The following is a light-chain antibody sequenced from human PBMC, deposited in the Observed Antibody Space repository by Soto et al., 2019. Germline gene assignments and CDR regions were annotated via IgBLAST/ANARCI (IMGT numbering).Light chain of an antibody. Sequence: MTQSPSTLSASPGERVTLSCRSSQSIADKLAWYQQKPGKAPKLLIYGASSWASGIPARFSGSGSGTEFTLTISSLQSDDFAVYYCQQYNHWSALTFGGGTKVDIK. CDR1: QSIADK. CDR2: GAS. V-gene: IGKV3-15*01. CDR3: QQYNHWSALT. J-gene: IGKJ4*02.